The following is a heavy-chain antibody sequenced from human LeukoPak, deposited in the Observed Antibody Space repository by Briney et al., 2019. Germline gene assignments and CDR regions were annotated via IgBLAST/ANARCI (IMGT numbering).Heavy chain of an antibody. V-gene: IGHV4-39*07. D-gene: IGHD2-2*01. CDR2: IYHSGST. CDR3: ARVVGSSTSSNWFDP. Sequence: PSQTLSLTCTVSGGSISSGDYYWGWIRQPPGKGLEWIGSIYHSGSTYYNPSLKSRVTISVDTSKNQFSLKLSSVTAADTAVYYCARVVGSSTSSNWFDPWGQGTLVTVSS. J-gene: IGHJ5*02. CDR1: GGSISSGDYY.